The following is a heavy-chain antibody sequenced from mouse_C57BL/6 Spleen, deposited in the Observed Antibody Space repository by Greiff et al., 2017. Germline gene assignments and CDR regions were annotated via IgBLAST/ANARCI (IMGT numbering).Heavy chain of an antibody. CDR3: ARGGIYYYFDY. Sequence: QVQLQQPGAELVMPGASVKLSCKASGYTFTSYWMHWVKQRPGQGLEWIGEIDPSDSYTNYNQKFKGKSPLTVDKSSSTAYMQLSSLTSEDSAVYYCARGGIYYYFDYWGQGTTLTVSS. J-gene: IGHJ2*01. V-gene: IGHV1-69*01. D-gene: IGHD1-1*01. CDR2: IDPSDSYT. CDR1: GYTFTSYW.